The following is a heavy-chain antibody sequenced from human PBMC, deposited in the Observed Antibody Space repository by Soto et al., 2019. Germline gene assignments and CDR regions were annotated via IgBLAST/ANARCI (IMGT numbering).Heavy chain of an antibody. CDR2: IKSKTDGGTT. D-gene: IGHD2-2*01. J-gene: IGHJ3*02. V-gene: IGHV3-15*01. Sequence: GGSLRLSCAASGFTFSNAWMSWVRQAPGKGLEWVGRIKSKTDGGTTDYAAPVKGRFTISRDDSKNTLYLQMNSLKTEDTAVYYCTTDTTYCSSTSCYGDDAFDIWGQGTMVTVSS. CDR3: TTDTTYCSSTSCYGDDAFDI. CDR1: GFTFSNAW.